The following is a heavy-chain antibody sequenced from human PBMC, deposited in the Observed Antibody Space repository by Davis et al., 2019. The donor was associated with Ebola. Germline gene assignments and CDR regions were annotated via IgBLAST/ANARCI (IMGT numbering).Heavy chain of an antibody. Sequence: PGGSLRLSCAASGFTFSTYPIHWVRQAPGKGLEWVAVIWHDGSNKYYADSVKGRFTISRDNSKNTVYLEVTSLRAEDTAVYYCSKGLARSSIIYYYYGMDVWGQGTTVTVSS. CDR1: GFTFSTYP. CDR3: SKGLARSSIIYYYYGMDV. CDR2: IWHDGSNK. D-gene: IGHD2/OR15-2a*01. V-gene: IGHV3-33*08. J-gene: IGHJ6*02.